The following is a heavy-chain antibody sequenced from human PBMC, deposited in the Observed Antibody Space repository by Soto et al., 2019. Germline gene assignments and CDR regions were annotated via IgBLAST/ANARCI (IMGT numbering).Heavy chain of an antibody. CDR1: GYTFTSYA. V-gene: IGHV1-3*01. D-gene: IGHD3-22*01. J-gene: IGHJ3*02. CDR3: ERPDYYDSSGPEGAFDI. Sequence: GASVKVSCKASGYTFTSYAMHWVRQAPGQRLEWMGWINAGNGNTKYSQKFQGRVTITRDTSASTAYMELSSLRSEDTAVYYCERPDYYDSSGPEGAFDIWGQGTMVTVSS. CDR2: INAGNGNT.